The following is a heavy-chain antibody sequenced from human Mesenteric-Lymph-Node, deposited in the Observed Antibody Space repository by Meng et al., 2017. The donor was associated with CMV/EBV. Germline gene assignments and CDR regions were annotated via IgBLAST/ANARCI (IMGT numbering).Heavy chain of an antibody. J-gene: IGHJ3*01. CDR3: ARDAYCTDTSCFYDALHV. CDR1: GFTFSSYW. V-gene: IGHV3-74*01. D-gene: IGHD2-8*02. CDR2: IRSDGSVT. Sequence: GGSLRLSCAASGFTFSSYWMHWVRQAPGSGLLWVSCIRSDGSVTNYADSVKGRFTISRDNSKNTLYLQMNSLRPDDTALYYCARDAYCTDTSCFYDALHVWGQGTLVTVSS.